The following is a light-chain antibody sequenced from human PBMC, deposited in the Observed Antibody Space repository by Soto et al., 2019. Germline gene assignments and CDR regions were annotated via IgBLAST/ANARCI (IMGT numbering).Light chain of an antibody. V-gene: IGLV2-11*01. J-gene: IGLJ2*01. CDR3: CSYAGSYTVVL. CDR2: DVS. Sequence: QSALTQPRSVSGSPGQSVTISCTGTSSDVGTYNSVSWYQQHPGKAPKLMIYDVSKRPSGVPDRFSGSKSGNTASLTISGLQAEDEADYYCCSYAGSYTVVLFGGGTKLTVL. CDR1: SSDVGTYNS.